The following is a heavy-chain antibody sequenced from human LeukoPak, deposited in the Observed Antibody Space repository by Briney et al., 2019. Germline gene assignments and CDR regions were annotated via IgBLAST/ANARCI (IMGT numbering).Heavy chain of an antibody. Sequence: PGGSLRLSCAASGFTFSSYGMSWVRQAPGKGLEWVAVISYDGSNKYYADSVKGRFTISRDNSKNTLYLQMNSLRAEDTAVYYCARDSGSYQFDCWGQGTLVTVSS. J-gene: IGHJ4*02. D-gene: IGHD1-26*01. V-gene: IGHV3-30*03. CDR1: GFTFSSYG. CDR2: ISYDGSNK. CDR3: ARDSGSYQFDC.